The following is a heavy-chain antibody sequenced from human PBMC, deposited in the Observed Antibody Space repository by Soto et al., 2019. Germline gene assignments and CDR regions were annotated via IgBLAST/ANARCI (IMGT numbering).Heavy chain of an antibody. V-gene: IGHV1-3*01. CDR3: ARYYYDSSGYWYFDL. CDR2: INAGNGNT. J-gene: IGHJ2*01. Sequence: ASVEVSCRASGYTFTSYAMHWVRPAPGQRLEWMGWINAGNGNTKYSQKFQGRVTITRDTSASTAYMELSSLRSEDTAVYYCARYYYDSSGYWYFDLWGRGTLVTVSS. D-gene: IGHD3-22*01. CDR1: GYTFTSYA.